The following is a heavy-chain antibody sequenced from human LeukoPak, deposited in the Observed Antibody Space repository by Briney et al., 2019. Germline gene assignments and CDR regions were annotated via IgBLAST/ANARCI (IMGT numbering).Heavy chain of an antibody. CDR1: GYTFTGYY. V-gene: IGHV1-2*06. Sequence: GASVKVSCKASGYTFTGYYMHWVRQAPGQGLEWMGRINPNSGGTNYAQKFQGRVTMTRDTSISTAYMELSRLRSDDTAVYYCARGKHSRSEGLDYWGQGTLVTVSS. CDR3: ARGKHSRSEGLDY. CDR2: INPNSGGT. D-gene: IGHD6-13*01. J-gene: IGHJ4*02.